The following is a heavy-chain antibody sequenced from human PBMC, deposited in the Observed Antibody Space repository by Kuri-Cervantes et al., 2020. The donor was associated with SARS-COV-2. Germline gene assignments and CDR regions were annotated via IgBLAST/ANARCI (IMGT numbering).Heavy chain of an antibody. D-gene: IGHD6-13*01. CDR1: GGSISSGDYY. J-gene: IGHJ4*02. CDR2: IYHSGST. CDR3: ARVGRAGPFDY. V-gene: IGHV4-39*07. Sequence: GSLRLSCTVPGGSISSGDYYWSWIRQPPGKGLEWIGSIYHSGSTYYNPSLKSRVTISVDTSKNQFSLKLSSVTAADTAAYYCARVGRAGPFDYWGQGTLVTVSS.